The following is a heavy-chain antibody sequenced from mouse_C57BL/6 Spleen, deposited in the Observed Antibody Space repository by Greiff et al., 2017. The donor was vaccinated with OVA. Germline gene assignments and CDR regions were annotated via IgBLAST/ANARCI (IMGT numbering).Heavy chain of an antibody. D-gene: IGHD1-1*01. V-gene: IGHV5-17*01. CDR1: GFTFSDYG. CDR3: ARGEFLLLRTRYFDV. J-gene: IGHJ1*03. Sequence: EVKLMESGGGLVKPGGSLKLSCAASGFTFSDYGMHWVRQAPEKGLEWVAYISSGSSTIYYADTVKGRFTISRDNTKNTLFLQMNSLRSENTAMYYCARGEFLLLRTRYFDVWGTGTTVTVSS. CDR2: ISSGSSTI.